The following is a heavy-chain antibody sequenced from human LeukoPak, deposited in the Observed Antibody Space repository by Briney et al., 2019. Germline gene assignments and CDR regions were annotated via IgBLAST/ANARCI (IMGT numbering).Heavy chain of an antibody. Sequence: PSETRSLTCGVSGGAITNYYWNWIRHAPGKGLEWLGYIYYTGSTTYNPSVKSRITISLDTSKKQISLKLRSVTAADTAVYYCAREIAAAGRYRNAFDIWGQGTMVTVSS. J-gene: IGHJ3*02. D-gene: IGHD6-13*01. V-gene: IGHV4-59*01. CDR2: IYYTGST. CDR1: GGAITNYY. CDR3: AREIAAAGRYRNAFDI.